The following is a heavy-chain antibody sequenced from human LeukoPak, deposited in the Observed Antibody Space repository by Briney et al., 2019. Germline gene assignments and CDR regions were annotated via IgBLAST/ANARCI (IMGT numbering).Heavy chain of an antibody. D-gene: IGHD1-20*01. Sequence: HPSETLSLTCTVSGGSISSYYWGWVRQPPGKGLEWIGNIYYIGSTYYNPSLKSRVTVSVDTSKNQFSLKLTSVTAADTAMYFCARLGGYNWNPRHYYFYYMDVWGKGTTVTVSS. CDR2: IYYIGST. CDR3: ARLGGYNWNPRHYYFYYMDV. CDR1: GGSISSYY. V-gene: IGHV4-39*01. J-gene: IGHJ6*03.